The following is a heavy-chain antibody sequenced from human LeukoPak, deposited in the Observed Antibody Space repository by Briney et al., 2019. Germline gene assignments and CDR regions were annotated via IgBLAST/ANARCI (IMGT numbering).Heavy chain of an antibody. CDR2: ISGSGGST. V-gene: IGHV3-23*01. CDR3: AKDRSCTNDICHGDFDY. CDR1: GFTFSSYA. Sequence: TGGSLRLSCAASGFTFSSYAVSWVRQAPGKGLEWVSSISGSGGSTYSADSVKGRFTISRDNSKNTLYLQMNSLGAEDAALYYCAKDRSCTNDICHGDFDYWGQGTLVTVSS. J-gene: IGHJ4*02. D-gene: IGHD2-8*01.